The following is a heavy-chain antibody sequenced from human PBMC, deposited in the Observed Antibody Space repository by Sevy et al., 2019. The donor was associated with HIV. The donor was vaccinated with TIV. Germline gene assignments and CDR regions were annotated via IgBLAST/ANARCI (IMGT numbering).Heavy chain of an antibody. CDR1: GFTFSSYS. J-gene: IGHJ4*02. Sequence: GGSLRLSCAASGFTFSSYSMNWVRQAPGKGLEWVSSISSSSSYIYYADSVKGRFTISRDNAKNPLYLQMNSLRAEDTAVYYCGRDQLRIVGAKGLDYWGQGTLVTVSS. CDR2: ISSSSSYI. V-gene: IGHV3-21*01. CDR3: GRDQLRIVGAKGLDY. D-gene: IGHD1-26*01.